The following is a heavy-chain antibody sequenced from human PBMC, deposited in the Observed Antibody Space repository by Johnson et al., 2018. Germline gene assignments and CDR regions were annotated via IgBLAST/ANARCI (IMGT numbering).Heavy chain of an antibody. J-gene: IGHJ6*03. V-gene: IGHV3-30-3*01. Sequence: QVQLQESGGGVVQPGRSLRLSCAASGFTFSSYAMHWVRQAPGKGLEWVAVISYDGSNKYYADSVKGRFTISRDNSKNTLYLQMNSLRAEDTAVYYCARDSLDYSSGGYYYYYYYMDVWGKGTTVTVSS. D-gene: IGHD6-25*01. CDR1: GFTFSSYA. CDR2: ISYDGSNK. CDR3: ARDSLDYSSGGYYYYYYYMDV.